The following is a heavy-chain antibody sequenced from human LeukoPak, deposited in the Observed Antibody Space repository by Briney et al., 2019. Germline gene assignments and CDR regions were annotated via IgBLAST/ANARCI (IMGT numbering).Heavy chain of an antibody. CDR2: ISSSSSYI. Sequence: GGTLRLSCAASGFTFSSYGMSWVRQAPGKGLEWVSSISSSSSYIYYTDSVKGRFTISRDNAKKSLYLQMNSLRAEDTAVYYCARDQLNDTDYMDVWGKGTTVTISS. J-gene: IGHJ6*03. CDR1: GFTFSSYG. V-gene: IGHV3-21*01. CDR3: ARDQLNDTDYMDV.